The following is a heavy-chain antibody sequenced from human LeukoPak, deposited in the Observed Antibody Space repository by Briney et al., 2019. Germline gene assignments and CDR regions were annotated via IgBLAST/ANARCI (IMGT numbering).Heavy chain of an antibody. CDR1: GFTFDDYG. D-gene: IGHD3-22*01. CDR2: INWNGGST. V-gene: IGHV3-20*04. CDR3: ARGSYYYDSSGYYYDY. Sequence: PGGSLRLSCAASGFTFDDYGMSWVRHAPGKGLEWVSGINWNGGSTGYADSVKGRFTISRDNAKNSLYLQMNSLRAEDTALYYCARGSYYYDSSGYYYDYWGREPWSPSPQ. J-gene: IGHJ4*02.